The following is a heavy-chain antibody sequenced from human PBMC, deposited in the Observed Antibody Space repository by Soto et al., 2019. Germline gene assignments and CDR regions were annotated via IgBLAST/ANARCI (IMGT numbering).Heavy chain of an antibody. CDR3: ARSIAARLNWFHS. D-gene: IGHD6-6*01. J-gene: IGHJ5*01. Sequence: EVQLVESGGGLVQPGGSLRLSCAASGFTFSSYWMSWVRQAPGKGLEWVANIKQDGSEKYYVDSVKGRFTISRDNAKKSLYLQMDGLRAEATAVYYCARSIAARLNWFHSWGQGTLVTGSS. CDR2: IKQDGSEK. CDR1: GFTFSSYW. V-gene: IGHV3-7*01.